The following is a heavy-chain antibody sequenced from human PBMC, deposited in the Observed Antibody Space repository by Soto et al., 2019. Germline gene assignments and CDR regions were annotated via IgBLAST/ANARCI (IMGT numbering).Heavy chain of an antibody. J-gene: IGHJ5*02. Sequence: KPGGSLRLSCAASGFTLRSYWMHWVRQAPGKGLEWVSSISSSSSYIYYADSVKGRFTISRDNAKNSLYLQMNSLRAEDTAVYYCARERLAPNWFDPWGQGTLVTVSS. CDR3: ARERLAPNWFDP. D-gene: IGHD3-9*01. V-gene: IGHV3-21*01. CDR1: GFTLRSYW. CDR2: ISSSSSYI.